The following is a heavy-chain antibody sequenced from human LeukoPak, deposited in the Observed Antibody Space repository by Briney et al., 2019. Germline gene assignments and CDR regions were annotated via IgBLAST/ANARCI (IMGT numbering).Heavy chain of an antibody. Sequence: SETLSLTCTVSGVSISSGGYYWSWIRQHPGKGLEWIGYIYYSGSTYYNPSLKSRVTISVDTSKNQFSLKLSSVTAADTAVYYCAGEKYSRAYARELLTNYWGQGTLVTVSS. D-gene: IGHD3-9*01. J-gene: IGHJ4*02. V-gene: IGHV4-31*03. CDR1: GVSISSGGYY. CDR3: AGEKYSRAYARELLTNY. CDR2: IYYSGST.